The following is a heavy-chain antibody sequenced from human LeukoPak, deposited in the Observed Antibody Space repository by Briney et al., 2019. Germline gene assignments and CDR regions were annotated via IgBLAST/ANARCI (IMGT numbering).Heavy chain of an antibody. V-gene: IGHV3-30*18. CDR1: GFTFSSYG. D-gene: IGHD6-13*01. J-gene: IGHJ4*02. Sequence: PGGSLRLSCAASGFTFSSYGMHWVRQAPGKGLEWVAVIPYDGSNSYYADSVKGRFTISRDNSKNTLYLQMSSLRAEDTAVYYCAKDSGYSSSWLLVWGQGTLVTVSS. CDR3: AKDSGYSSSWLLV. CDR2: IPYDGSNS.